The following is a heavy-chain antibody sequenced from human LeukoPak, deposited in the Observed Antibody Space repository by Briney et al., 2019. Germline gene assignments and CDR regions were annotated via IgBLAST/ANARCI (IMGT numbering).Heavy chain of an antibody. D-gene: IGHD1-26*01. CDR3: ARGGARRAFDI. V-gene: IGHV4-61*02. Sequence: SETLSLTCTVSSGSISSGSYYWSRIRQPAGKGLEWIGRIYTSGSTNYNPSLKSRVTISVDTSKNQFSLKLSSVTAADTAVYYCARGGARRAFDIWGQGSMVTVSS. CDR1: SGSISSGSYY. J-gene: IGHJ3*02. CDR2: IYTSGST.